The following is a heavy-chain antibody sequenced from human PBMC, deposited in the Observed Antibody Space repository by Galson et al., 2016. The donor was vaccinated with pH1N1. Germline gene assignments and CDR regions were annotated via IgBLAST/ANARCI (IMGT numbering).Heavy chain of an antibody. CDR2: IYPADSDT. CDR1: GYSFTNYW. CDR3: ATLWYTPSNAFDI. Sequence: QSGAEVKKPGDSLKIPCKASGYSFTNYWIGWVRQLPGKGLEWMGIIYPADSDTRYRPSFQGQVTISADSSISTTYLQMNCLRVEDTAIYYCATLWYTPSNAFDIWGQGTKVTVSS. J-gene: IGHJ3*02. V-gene: IGHV5-51*03. D-gene: IGHD6-13*01.